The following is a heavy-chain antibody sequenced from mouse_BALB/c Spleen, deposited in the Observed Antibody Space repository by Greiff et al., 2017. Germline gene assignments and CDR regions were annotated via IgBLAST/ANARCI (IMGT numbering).Heavy chain of an antibody. V-gene: IGHV1-9*01. CDR3: ARFNYYGSSPYAMDY. J-gene: IGHJ4*01. CDR2: ILPGSGST. CDR1: GYTFSSYW. D-gene: IGHD1-1*01. Sequence: VKLQQSGAELMKPGASVKISCKATGYTFSSYWIEWVKQRPGHGLEWIGEILPGSGSTNYNEKFKGKATFTADTSSNTAYMQLSSLTSEDSAVYYCARFNYYGSSPYAMDYWGQGTSVTVSS.